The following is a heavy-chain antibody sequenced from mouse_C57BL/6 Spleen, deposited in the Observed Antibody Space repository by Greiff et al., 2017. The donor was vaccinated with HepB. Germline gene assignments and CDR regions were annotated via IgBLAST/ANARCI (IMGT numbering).Heavy chain of an antibody. Sequence: EVQLQQSGTVLARPGASVKMSCKTSGYTFTSYWMHWVKQRPGQGLEWIGAIYPGNSDTSYNQKFKGKAKLTAVTSASTAYMELSRLTNEDSAVYYCTRDYYGSSYCYFDYWGQGTTRTVSS. J-gene: IGHJ2*01. CDR2: IYPGNSDT. D-gene: IGHD1-1*01. V-gene: IGHV1-5*01. CDR3: TRDYYGSSYCYFDY. CDR1: GYTFTSYW.